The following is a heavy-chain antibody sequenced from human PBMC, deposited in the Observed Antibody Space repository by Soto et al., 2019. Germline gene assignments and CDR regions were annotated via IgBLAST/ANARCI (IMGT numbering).Heavy chain of an antibody. Sequence: QVQLVESGGGVVQPGTSLRLSCAASGFTFTTSGIHWVRQTPGKGLEWLAAISYDGTHKYYADSVKGRFTISRDNSKRTLYLQMNSLRPEDTAVYYCAKELEEYQLLYDIDSWGQGILVAVSS. CDR3: AKELEEYQLLYDIDS. D-gene: IGHD2-2*02. J-gene: IGHJ4*02. V-gene: IGHV3-30*18. CDR1: GFTFTTSG. CDR2: ISYDGTHK.